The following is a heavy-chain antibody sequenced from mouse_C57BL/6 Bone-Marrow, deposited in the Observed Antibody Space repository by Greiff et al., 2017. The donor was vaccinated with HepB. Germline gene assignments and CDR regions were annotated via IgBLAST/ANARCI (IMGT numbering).Heavy chain of an antibody. D-gene: IGHD2-14*01. Sequence: EVQLQQSGPELVKPGASVKMSCKASGYTFTDYNMQWVKQSHGKSLEWIGNINPNNGATSYNQKFKGKATLTVNKSSSTAYMELRSLTSEESAVYYGAREEEYESTWGQGPPLPVSS. CDR1: GYTFTDYN. J-gene: IGHJ2*01. CDR2: INPNNGAT. V-gene: IGHV1-22*01. CDR3: AREEEYEST.